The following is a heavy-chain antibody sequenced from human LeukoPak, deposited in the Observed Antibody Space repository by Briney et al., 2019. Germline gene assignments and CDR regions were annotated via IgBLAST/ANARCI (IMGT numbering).Heavy chain of an antibody. D-gene: IGHD3-10*01. V-gene: IGHV1-8*01. CDR1: GYTFTSYD. Sequence: ASVKVSCKASGYTFTSYDINWVRQATGQGLEWMGWMNPNSGNTGYAQKFQGRVTMTRNTSISTAYMELSSLRSEDTAVYYCASSGSVSYYFDYWGQGTLVTVSS. J-gene: IGHJ4*02. CDR3: ASSGSVSYYFDY. CDR2: MNPNSGNT.